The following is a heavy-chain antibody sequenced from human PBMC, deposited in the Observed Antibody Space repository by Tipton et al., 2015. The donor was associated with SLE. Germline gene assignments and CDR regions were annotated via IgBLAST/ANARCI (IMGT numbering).Heavy chain of an antibody. CDR3: AREGEWLLPRDAFDI. D-gene: IGHD3-3*01. Sequence: TLSLTCAVSGYSISSGYYWGWIRQPPGKGLEWIGSSYHSGSTYYNPSLKSRVTISVDTSKNQFSPKLSSVTAADTAVYYCAREGEWLLPRDAFDIWGQGTMVTVSS. J-gene: IGHJ3*02. CDR2: SYHSGST. CDR1: GYSISSGYY. V-gene: IGHV4-38-2*02.